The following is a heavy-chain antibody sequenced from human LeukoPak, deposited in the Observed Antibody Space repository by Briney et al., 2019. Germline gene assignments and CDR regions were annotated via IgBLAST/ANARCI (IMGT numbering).Heavy chain of an antibody. CDR1: RYTLTELS. J-gene: IGHJ4*02. V-gene: IGHV1-24*01. CDR2: FDPEDGET. CDR3: ATAYNWNYGKFDY. Sequence: GASVKVSCKVSRYTLTELSMHWVRQAPGKGLEWMGGFDPEDGETIYVQKFQGRVTMTEDTSTDTAYMELSSLRSEDTAVYYCATAYNWNYGKFDYWGQGTLVTVSS. D-gene: IGHD1-7*01.